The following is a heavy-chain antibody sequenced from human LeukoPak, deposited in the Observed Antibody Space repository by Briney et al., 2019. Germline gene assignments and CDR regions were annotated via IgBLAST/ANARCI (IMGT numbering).Heavy chain of an antibody. Sequence: SETLSLTCAVYGGSFSGYYWSWIRQPPGKGLKWIGEINHSGSTSYNPSLKSRLTISLDTSKNQFSLKLSSVTAADTAVYYCARATWPLTAVFDYWGQGILVTVSS. J-gene: IGHJ4*02. V-gene: IGHV4-34*01. D-gene: IGHD5-24*01. CDR2: INHSGST. CDR3: ARATWPLTAVFDY. CDR1: GGSFSGYY.